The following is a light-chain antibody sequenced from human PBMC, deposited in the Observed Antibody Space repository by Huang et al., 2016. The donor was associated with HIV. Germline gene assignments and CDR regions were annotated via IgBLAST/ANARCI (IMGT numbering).Light chain of an antibody. Sequence: EIVMTQSPATLSVSPGERATLSCRASQSGSSNLAWYQQKPGQAPRLLIYGASARATGIPGRFSGSGSGTEFSLAISSLQSEDFAIYYCQHYENWPPLTFGGGTKVAIK. V-gene: IGKV3-15*01. J-gene: IGKJ4*01. CDR3: QHYENWPPLT. CDR2: GAS. CDR1: QSGSSN.